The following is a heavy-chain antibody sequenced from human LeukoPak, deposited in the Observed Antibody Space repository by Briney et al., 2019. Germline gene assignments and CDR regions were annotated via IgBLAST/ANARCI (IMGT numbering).Heavy chain of an antibody. CDR3: AKDVDIVVVPASYFDY. Sequence: GRSLRLSCAASGFTFSSYGMHWVRQAPGKGLEWVAVIWYDGSNKYYADSVKGRFTISRDNSKNTLYLQMSSLRAEDTAVYYCAKDVDIVVVPASYFDYWGQGTLVTVSS. V-gene: IGHV3-33*06. CDR2: IWYDGSNK. CDR1: GFTFSSYG. D-gene: IGHD2-2*01. J-gene: IGHJ4*02.